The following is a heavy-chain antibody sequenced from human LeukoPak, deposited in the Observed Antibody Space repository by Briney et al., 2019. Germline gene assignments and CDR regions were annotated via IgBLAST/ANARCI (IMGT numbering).Heavy chain of an antibody. CDR1: GFTFSSYS. CDR3: ARDEGGDWYFDL. CDR2: ISSSSTI. Sequence: PGGSLRLSCVASGFTFSSYSMNWVRQAPGKGLEWVSYISSSSTIYYADSVKGRFTISRDNAKNSLYLQMNSLRAEDTAVYYCARDEGGDWYFDLWGRGTLVTVSS. J-gene: IGHJ2*01. D-gene: IGHD2-21*01. V-gene: IGHV3-48*04.